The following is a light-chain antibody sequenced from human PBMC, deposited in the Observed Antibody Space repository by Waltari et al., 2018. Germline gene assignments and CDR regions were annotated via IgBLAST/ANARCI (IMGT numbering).Light chain of an antibody. V-gene: IGLV2-14*03. Sequence: QSALTQPASVSGSPGQSITIDCAGTSSDIGGYNYFACYQQYPGRVPKVLIYDVINRPSGSSHRFSGSKSGNTASLTISGLQAEDEADYFCSSYTDSRTGVFGGGTKLTVL. J-gene: IGLJ3*02. CDR1: SSDIGGYNY. CDR3: SSYTDSRTGV. CDR2: DVI.